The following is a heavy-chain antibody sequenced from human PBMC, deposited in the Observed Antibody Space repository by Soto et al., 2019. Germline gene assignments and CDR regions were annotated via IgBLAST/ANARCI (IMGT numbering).Heavy chain of an antibody. Sequence: WWSLRLSCEASVFNFSSYGIHWFRQAPGKGLEWVAIIWNDGSNEYYADSVKGRFTISRDNSKNTVYLQVSKLRAEDTAVYFCARDQTGSGGYSDSWGQGTLVTVSS. CDR3: ARDQTGSGGYSDS. V-gene: IGHV3-33*01. CDR2: IWNDGSNE. D-gene: IGHD2-15*01. CDR1: VFNFSSYG. J-gene: IGHJ4*02.